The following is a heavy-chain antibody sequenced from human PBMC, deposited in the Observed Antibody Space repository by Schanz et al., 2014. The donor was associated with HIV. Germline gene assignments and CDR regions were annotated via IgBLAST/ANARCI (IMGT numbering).Heavy chain of an antibody. V-gene: IGHV3-23*01. Sequence: EVQLLESGGGLVQPGGSLRLSCAASGFMFSTYAMHWVRQAPGKGLEWVSGISASGGATYYADSVKGRFAISRDNSKNTLYLQMNSLRSDDTAVYYCTKDAFRSGWFYFDSWGQGTPVTVSS. J-gene: IGHJ4*02. CDR2: ISASGGAT. CDR1: GFMFSTYA. D-gene: IGHD6-19*01. CDR3: TKDAFRSGWFYFDS.